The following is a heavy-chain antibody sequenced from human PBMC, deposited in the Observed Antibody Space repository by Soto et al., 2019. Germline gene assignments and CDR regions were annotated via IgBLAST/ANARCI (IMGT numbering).Heavy chain of an antibody. Sequence: QVQLQESGPGLVRPSGTLSLTCAVSSGSIHSSNWWRWVRQPPGKGLEWIGKISHSGSANYNPSLNRRVTISVDKDQNRFSPKLTSVTAAGTAVDYCARESQSGWSDWGQGTLVTVSS. D-gene: IGHD6-19*01. CDR2: ISHSGSA. CDR3: ARESQSGWSD. J-gene: IGHJ4*02. CDR1: SGSIHSSNW. V-gene: IGHV4-4*02.